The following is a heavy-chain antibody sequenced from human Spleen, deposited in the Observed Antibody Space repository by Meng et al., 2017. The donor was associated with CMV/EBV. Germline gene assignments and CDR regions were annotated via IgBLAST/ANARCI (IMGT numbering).Heavy chain of an antibody. CDR3: ARGAHDYSNYHYYYYGMDV. J-gene: IGHJ6*02. CDR1: GGFLSAYY. V-gene: IGHV4-59*12. D-gene: IGHD4-11*01. Sequence: SETLSLTCTVYGGFLSAYYWSWIRQPPGKGLEWIGYISYSGNTNYNPSLKSRVTISVDMSKNQFSLKLSSVTAADTAVYYCARGAHDYSNYHYYYYGMDVWGQGTTVTVSS. CDR2: ISYSGNT.